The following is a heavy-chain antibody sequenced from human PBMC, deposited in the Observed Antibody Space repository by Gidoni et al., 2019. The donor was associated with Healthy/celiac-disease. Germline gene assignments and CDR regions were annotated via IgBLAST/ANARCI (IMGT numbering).Heavy chain of an antibody. CDR2: ISGSGGST. J-gene: IGHJ4*02. CDR1: GFTFRRYA. V-gene: IGHV3-23*01. D-gene: IGHD6-19*01. CDR3: AKDLGPIAVAGTFDY. Sequence: EVQLLESGGGLVQPGGSLRISCATSGFTFRRYAMSWVRQAPGKGLGWVSAISGSGGSTYYADSVKGRFTISRDNSKNTLYLQMNSLRAEDTAVYYCAKDLGPIAVAGTFDYWGQGTLVTVSS.